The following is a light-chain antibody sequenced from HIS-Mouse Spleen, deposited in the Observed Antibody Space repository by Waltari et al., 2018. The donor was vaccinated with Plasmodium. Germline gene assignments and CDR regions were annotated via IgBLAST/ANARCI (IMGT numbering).Light chain of an antibody. CDR2: DVS. J-gene: IGLJ2*01. V-gene: IGLV2-8*01. CDR1: SSDVGGYTY. CDR3: SSYAGSNNLV. Sequence: QSALTQPPSASGSPGQSATISCTGTSSDVGGYTYATWYQQHPGKAPKLMIYDVSKRPSGVPDRFSGSKSGNTASLTVSGLQAEDEADYYCSSYAGSNNLVFGGGTKLTVL.